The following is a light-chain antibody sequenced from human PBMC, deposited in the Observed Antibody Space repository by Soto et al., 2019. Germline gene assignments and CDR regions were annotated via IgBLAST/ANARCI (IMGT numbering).Light chain of an antibody. V-gene: IGKV1-5*03. Sequence: DIQMTQSPTALSASVGDRVTITCRASQSISSWLAWYQQKPGKAPKPLIYMASSLESGVPSRFSGSGSGTGFTLTISSLQPDDFATYYCQQYNTYQRTFGQGTKV. CDR1: QSISSW. CDR2: MAS. CDR3: QQYNTYQRT. J-gene: IGKJ1*01.